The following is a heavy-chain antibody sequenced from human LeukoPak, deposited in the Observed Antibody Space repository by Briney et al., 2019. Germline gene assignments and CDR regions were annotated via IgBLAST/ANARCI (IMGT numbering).Heavy chain of an antibody. V-gene: IGHV1-69*06. D-gene: IGHD2-2*01. J-gene: IGHJ4*02. CDR1: GGTFSSYV. CDR3: ARGLNYCSSTSCFLSDGLDY. Sequence: SVKVSCKASGGTFSSYVISWVRQAPGQGLEWMGGIIPIFGTTNYAQKFQGRVTITADKSTTTVYMELSSLRSEDTAVYYCARGLNYCSSTSCFLSDGLDYWGQGTLVTVSS. CDR2: IIPIFGTT.